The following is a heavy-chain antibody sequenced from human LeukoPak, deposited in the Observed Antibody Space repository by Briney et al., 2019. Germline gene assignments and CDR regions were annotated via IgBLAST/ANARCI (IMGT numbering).Heavy chain of an antibody. V-gene: IGHV1-3*01. J-gene: IGHJ6*02. Sequence: ASVKVSCKASGYTFTSYAMHWVRQAPGQRLEWMGWINAGNGNTKYSRKFQGRVTITRDTSASTAYMELSSLRSEDTAVYYCARGELQGVYDSLGYYYGMDVWGQGTTVTVSS. CDR2: INAGNGNT. D-gene: IGHD3-22*01. CDR3: ARGELQGVYDSLGYYYGMDV. CDR1: GYTFTSYA.